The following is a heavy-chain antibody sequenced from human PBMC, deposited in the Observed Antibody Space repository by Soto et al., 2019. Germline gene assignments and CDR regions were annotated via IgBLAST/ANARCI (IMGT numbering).Heavy chain of an antibody. Sequence: ASVKVSCKASGYTFTSYGISWVRQAPGQGLEWMGWISAYNGNTNYAQKLQGRVTMTTDTSTSTAYMELRSLRSDDTAVYYCARVSYEGQNSDYDLWCGRTKRYYGMDVWGQGTTVTVSS. J-gene: IGHJ6*02. D-gene: IGHD3-3*01. V-gene: IGHV1-18*01. CDR3: ARVSYEGQNSDYDLWCGRTKRYYGMDV. CDR2: ISAYNGNT. CDR1: GYTFTSYG.